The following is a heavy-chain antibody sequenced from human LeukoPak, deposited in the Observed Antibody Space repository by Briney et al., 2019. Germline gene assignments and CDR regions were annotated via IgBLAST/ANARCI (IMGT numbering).Heavy chain of an antibody. V-gene: IGHV3-23*01. CDR1: GFTFSSYA. CDR2: ISGSGGST. CDR3: AKAGVLRYFDWLLEGYFDY. J-gene: IGHJ4*02. Sequence: PGGSLRLSCAASGFTFSSYAMSWVRQAPGKGLEWVSAISGSGGSTYYADSVKGRFTISRDNSKNTLYLQMNSLRAEDTAVYYCAKAGVLRYFDWLLEGYFDYWGQGTLVTVSS. D-gene: IGHD3-9*01.